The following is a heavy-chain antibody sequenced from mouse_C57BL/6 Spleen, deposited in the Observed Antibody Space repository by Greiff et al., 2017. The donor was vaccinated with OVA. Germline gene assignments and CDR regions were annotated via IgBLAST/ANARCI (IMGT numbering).Heavy chain of an antibody. CDR2: IDPSDSYT. D-gene: IGHD1-1*02. J-gene: IGHJ4*01. Sequence: QVQLQQPGAELVMPGASVKLSCKASGYTFTSYWMHWVKQRPGQGLEWIGEIDPSDSYTNYNQKFTGKSTLTVDKSSSTAYMQLSSLTSEDSAVYYCARTHYDYYAMDYWGQGTSVTVSS. CDR3: ARTHYDYYAMDY. V-gene: IGHV1-69*01. CDR1: GYTFTSYW.